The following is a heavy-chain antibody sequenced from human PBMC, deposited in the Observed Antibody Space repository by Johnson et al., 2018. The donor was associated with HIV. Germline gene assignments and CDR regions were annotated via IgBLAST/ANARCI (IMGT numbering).Heavy chain of an antibody. CDR3: TTDWEYYYGAGKLDAFDM. CDR1: GFTFSSAW. J-gene: IGHJ3*02. Sequence: MLLVESGGGLVKPGGSLRLSCVASGFTFSSAWMGWVRQAPGEGLEWVGRIKTKTDGGTIDYNAPVKGRFSISRDDSKNTLYLQMNSLKTEDTAVYYCTTDWEYYYGAGKLDAFDMWGQGTMVTVSS. V-gene: IGHV3-15*01. CDR2: IKTKTDGGTI. D-gene: IGHD3-10*01.